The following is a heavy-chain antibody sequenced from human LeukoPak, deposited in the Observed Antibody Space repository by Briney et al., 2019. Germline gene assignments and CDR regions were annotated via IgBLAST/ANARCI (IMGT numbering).Heavy chain of an antibody. CDR3: ARGGRGFWRFFDY. D-gene: IGHD3-3*01. J-gene: IGHJ4*02. V-gene: IGHV4-38-2*02. CDR2: IYHSGST. Sequence: PSETLSLTCTVSGYSISSGYYWGWIRQPPGKGLEWIGSIYHSGSTYYNPSRKSRVTISVDTSKNQFSLKLSSVTAADTAVYYCARGGRGFWRFFDYWGQGTLVTVSS. CDR1: GYSISSGYY.